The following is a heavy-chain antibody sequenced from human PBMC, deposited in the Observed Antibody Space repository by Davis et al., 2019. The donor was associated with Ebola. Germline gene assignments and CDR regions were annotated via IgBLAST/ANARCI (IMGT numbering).Heavy chain of an antibody. V-gene: IGHV1-69*06. Sequence: SVKVSCKASGGTFSSYAISWVRQAPGQGLEWMGGIIPIFGTANYAQKFQGRVTITADKSTSTAYMELSSLRSEDTAVYYCASGSSSPTAYYYYGMDVWGQGTTVTVSS. J-gene: IGHJ6*02. D-gene: IGHD6-13*01. CDR2: IIPIFGTA. CDR3: ASGSSSPTAYYYYGMDV. CDR1: GGTFSSYA.